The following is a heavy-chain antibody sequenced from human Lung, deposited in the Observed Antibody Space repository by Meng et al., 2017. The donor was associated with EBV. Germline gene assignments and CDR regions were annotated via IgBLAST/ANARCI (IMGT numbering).Heavy chain of an antibody. CDR1: GVSISSNIR. Sequence: VVRQEPCPVLVKPPGPLSLTCGVSGVSISSNIRWTWVRQPPGKGLEWIGDIDDSGSTNYNPSLNSRISISLDKSKNHFSLKVNSVTAADTAVYYCARGKQDAWELLAYWGQGALVTVSS. D-gene: IGHD1-26*01. J-gene: IGHJ4*02. V-gene: IGHV4-4*03. CDR2: IDDSGST. CDR3: ARGKQDAWELLAY.